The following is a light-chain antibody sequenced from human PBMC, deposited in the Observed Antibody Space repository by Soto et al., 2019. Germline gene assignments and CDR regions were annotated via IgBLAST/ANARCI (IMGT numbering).Light chain of an antibody. CDR2: KAS. V-gene: IGKV1-5*03. CDR1: QSISSW. Sequence: DIQMTQSPSTLSASVGDRVTITCRASQSISSWLAWYQQKPGKAPKLLIYKASTFESGVPSRFSGSESGTEFTLTINSRQSDEFATYYCQQYSSWWTFGQGTKVEIK. J-gene: IGKJ1*01. CDR3: QQYSSWWT.